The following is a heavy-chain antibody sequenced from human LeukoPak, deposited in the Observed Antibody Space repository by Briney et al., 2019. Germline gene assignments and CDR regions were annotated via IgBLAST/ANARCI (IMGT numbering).Heavy chain of an antibody. CDR1: GFTFSSYG. V-gene: IGHV3-30*18. D-gene: IGHD1-26*01. CDR2: ISYDGSNK. J-gene: IGHJ4*02. CDR3: AKDHGHSGSYFDY. Sequence: PGRSLRLSCAASGFTFSSYGMHWVRQAPGKGLEWVAVISYDGSNKYYADSVKGRFTISRDNSKNTLYLQMNSLRAEDTAVYYCAKDHGHSGSYFDYWGQGTLVTVSS.